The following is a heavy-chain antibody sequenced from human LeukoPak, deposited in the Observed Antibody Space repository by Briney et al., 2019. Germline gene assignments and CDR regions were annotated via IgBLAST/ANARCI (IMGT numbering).Heavy chain of an antibody. J-gene: IGHJ4*02. CDR3: AKRGIAPLDY. V-gene: IGHV3-23*01. CDR1: GFTFTSYA. Sequence: PGGSLRPSCAASGFTFTSYATGWVRQAPGKGLGCVSAISGIGGSTYYAGAAKGRFTSSRDNSKNTLYLQMNSLKAEDTAVYYRAKRGIAPLDYWGQGTMVTVSS. CDR2: ISGIGGST. D-gene: IGHD3-10*01.